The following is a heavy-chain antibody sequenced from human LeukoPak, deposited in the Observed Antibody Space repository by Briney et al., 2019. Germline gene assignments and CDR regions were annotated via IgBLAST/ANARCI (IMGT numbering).Heavy chain of an antibody. CDR2: ISGSGGST. CDR3: ARVWSEIFDY. J-gene: IGHJ4*02. Sequence: SGGSLRLSCAASGFTFSSYAMSWVRQAPGKGLEWVSAISGSGGSTYYADSVKGRFTISRDNSKNTLYLQMNSLRAEDTAVYYCARVWSEIFDYWGQGTLVTVSS. CDR1: GFTFSSYA. D-gene: IGHD3-10*01. V-gene: IGHV3-23*01.